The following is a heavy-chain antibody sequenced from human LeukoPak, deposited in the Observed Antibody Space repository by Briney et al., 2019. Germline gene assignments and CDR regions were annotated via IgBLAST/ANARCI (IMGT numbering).Heavy chain of an antibody. V-gene: IGHV4-4*02. CDR3: ARRVTTRLPFRY. CDR2: IYRSGST. J-gene: IGHJ4*02. Sequence: PSGTLSLTCAVSRGSISSNTWWSWVRQPPGKGLEWVGEIYRSGSTHYNPSLKSRVTISVDKTKNQFSLKLTSVTAADTAVYYCARRVTTRLPFRYWGQGTLVTVSS. CDR1: RGSISSNTW. D-gene: IGHD4-17*01.